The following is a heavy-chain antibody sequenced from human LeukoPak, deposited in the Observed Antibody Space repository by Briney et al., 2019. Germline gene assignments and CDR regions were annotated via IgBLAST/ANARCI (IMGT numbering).Heavy chain of an antibody. V-gene: IGHV1-58*02. Sequence: SVKVSCKASGFTFTSSAMQWVRQARGQRLEWIGWIVVGSGNTNYAQKFQERVTITRDMSTSTAYMELSSLRSEDTAVYYCAARAYYGDSLGYYGMDVWGQGTTVTVSS. J-gene: IGHJ6*02. CDR2: IVVGSGNT. D-gene: IGHD4-17*01. CDR3: AARAYYGDSLGYYGMDV. CDR1: GFTFTSSA.